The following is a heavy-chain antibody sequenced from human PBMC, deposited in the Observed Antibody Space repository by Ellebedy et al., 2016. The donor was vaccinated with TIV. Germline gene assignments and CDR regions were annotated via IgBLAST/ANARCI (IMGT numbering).Heavy chain of an antibody. CDR2: INSDGSDT. J-gene: IGHJ4*02. Sequence: PGGSLRLSCAASGFSFSGEWMHWVRQGPGKGLAWVARINSDGSDTVYADSVKGRFTISRDNAKNSLYLQMNSLRDEDTAVYYCARDNHYDGSMYDHALDNWGQGTLVTVSS. CDR1: GFSFSGEW. CDR3: ARDNHYDGSMYDHALDN. V-gene: IGHV3-74*01. D-gene: IGHD3-22*01.